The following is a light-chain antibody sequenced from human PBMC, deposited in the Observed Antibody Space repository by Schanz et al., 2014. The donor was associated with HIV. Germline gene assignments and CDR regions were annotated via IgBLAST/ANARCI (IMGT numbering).Light chain of an antibody. Sequence: ENALTQSPGILSLSPGERATLSCRASLSISSRSLAWYQQKPGQTPRLLIYGAYNRATGIPARFSGSGSGTEFTVTISSLQSEDFAVYYCQQYNNWPVTFGQGTKVDIK. CDR2: GAY. J-gene: IGKJ1*01. V-gene: IGKV3-15*01. CDR1: LSISSRS. CDR3: QQYNNWPVT.